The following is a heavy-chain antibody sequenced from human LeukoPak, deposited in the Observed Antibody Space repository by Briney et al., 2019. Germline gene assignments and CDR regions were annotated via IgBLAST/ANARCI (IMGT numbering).Heavy chain of an antibody. Sequence: GGSLRLSCAASGFTVSSNYMSWVRQPPGKGLEWVAVIYSGGSTYYAHSVKGRFTISRDNSKNTLYLKMNTVTSADTAVYYCARHHSGPIGYDSVGRDAFYYWGQRTLVTVSS. CDR1: GFTVSSNY. J-gene: IGHJ4*02. CDR3: ARHHSGPIGYDSVGRDAFYY. CDR2: IYSGGST. D-gene: IGHD3-22*01. V-gene: IGHV3-53*05.